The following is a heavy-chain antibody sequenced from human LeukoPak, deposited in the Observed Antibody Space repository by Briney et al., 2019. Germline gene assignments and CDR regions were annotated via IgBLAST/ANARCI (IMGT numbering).Heavy chain of an antibody. D-gene: IGHD1-1*01. Sequence: SETLSLTCSVSDDSITMYYWTWIRQPPGKGLEWIGYVDHTGSTNFNPSLNGRGSISRDTTKNPLSLSLRSVTAAHTPVYFCARGRVSSSTWYSTYYYYFYMDVWGKGTTVTVSS. V-gene: IGHV4-59*01. J-gene: IGHJ6*03. CDR2: VDHTGST. CDR3: ARGRVSSSTWYSTYYYYFYMDV. CDR1: DDSITMYY.